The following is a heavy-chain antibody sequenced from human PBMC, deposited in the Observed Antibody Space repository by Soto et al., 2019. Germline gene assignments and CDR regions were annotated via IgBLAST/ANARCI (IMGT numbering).Heavy chain of an antibody. CDR1: GFTFSRFV. V-gene: IGHV3-23*01. CDR3: ARERLGYGAGRGGMDV. J-gene: IGHJ6*04. Sequence: EVQLLESGGAVVQPGGSLRLSCAASGFTFSRFVMNWVRQAPGKGLEWVSGMSGSGGSIDHADSVKGRFTISRDNSKNTLFLDMKSLRADDTAVYHCARERLGYGAGRGGMDVWGKGTTVNVSS. D-gene: IGHD3-10*01. CDR2: MSGSGGSI.